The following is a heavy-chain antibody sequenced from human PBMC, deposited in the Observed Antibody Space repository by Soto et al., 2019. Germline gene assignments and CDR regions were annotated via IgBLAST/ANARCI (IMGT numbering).Heavy chain of an antibody. CDR3: ASDNLADIDFRGYCFDY. Sequence: GASVKVSCKASGGTFRTSSISWVRQAPGQGLEWMGGIIPIFGTTNYAPELQGRLTITADESTRTAYMELSSLRSEDTALYYCASDNLADIDFRGYCFDYWGQGTLVTVSS. V-gene: IGHV1-69*13. CDR1: GGTFRTSS. CDR2: IIPIFGTT. J-gene: IGHJ4*02. D-gene: IGHD2-15*01.